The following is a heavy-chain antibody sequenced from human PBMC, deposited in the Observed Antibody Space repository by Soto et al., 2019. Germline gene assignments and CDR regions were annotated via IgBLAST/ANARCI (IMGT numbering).Heavy chain of an antibody. CDR3: ARVYVPASMEDYYYYGMDV. CDR1: GDSVSGNTAA. Sequence: PSQTLSLTCAISGDSVSGNTAAWNWISQSPSRGLEWLGRTFYRSKWYNDYAVSVKSRITINPDTSKNQFSLQLNSVTPEDTGVYYCARVYVPASMEDYYYYGMDVWGQGTTVTVSS. J-gene: IGHJ6*02. CDR2: TFYRSKWYN. D-gene: IGHD2-2*01. V-gene: IGHV6-1*01.